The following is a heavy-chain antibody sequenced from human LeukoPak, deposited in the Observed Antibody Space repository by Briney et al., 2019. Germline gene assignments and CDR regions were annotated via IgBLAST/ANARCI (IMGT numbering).Heavy chain of an antibody. CDR1: GGSISNYY. CDR2: IYYSGST. V-gene: IGHV4-59*08. CDR3: ARGGNYWPQWWFDP. Sequence: SETLSLTCTVSGGSISNYYWSWIRQSPVKGLEWIGFIYYSGSTNYNPSLKSRVTISVDTSKNQFSLKLSSVTAADTAVYYCARGGNYWPQWWFDPWGRGTLVSVSS. J-gene: IGHJ5*02. D-gene: IGHD1-26*01.